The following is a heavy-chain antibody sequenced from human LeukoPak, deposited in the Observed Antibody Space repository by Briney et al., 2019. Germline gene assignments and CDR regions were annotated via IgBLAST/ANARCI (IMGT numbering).Heavy chain of an antibody. CDR3: ARGTGYCSSTSCYAPLPVDY. Sequence: SETLSLTCTVSGGSISSYYWSWIRQPPGKGLEWIGYIYYSGSTNYNPPLKSRVTISVDTSKNQSSLKLSSVTAADTAVYYCARGTGYCSSTSCYAPLPVDYWGQGTLVTVSS. CDR2: IYYSGST. J-gene: IGHJ4*02. D-gene: IGHD2-2*01. CDR1: GGSISSYY. V-gene: IGHV4-59*01.